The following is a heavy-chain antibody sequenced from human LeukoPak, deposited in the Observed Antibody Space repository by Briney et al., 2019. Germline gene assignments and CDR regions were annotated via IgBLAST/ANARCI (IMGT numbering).Heavy chain of an antibody. D-gene: IGHD5-12*01. V-gene: IGHV4-39*01. CDR1: GGSISSSNYF. Sequence: SETLSLTCTVSGGSISSSNYFWGWIRQPPGKGLEWIGSIYNSGSTYYNPSLKSRVTISVDTSKNQFSLKLSSVTAADTAVYYCARHSGYDGDWFDPWGQGTLVTVSS. CDR3: ARHSGYDGDWFDP. J-gene: IGHJ5*02. CDR2: IYNSGST.